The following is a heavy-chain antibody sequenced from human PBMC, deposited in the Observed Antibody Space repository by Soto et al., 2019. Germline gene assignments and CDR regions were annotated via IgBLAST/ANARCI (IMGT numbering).Heavy chain of an antibody. Sequence: PGESLKISFKGSGFTFAIYWIGWVRQVPGKGLEWMGIIYPRDSDSTYSPSFQGQVTISADKYISTAYLQWSSLQASDTAVNYCARGSPSANLPYYYGMDVSGQGTTVTVSS. V-gene: IGHV5-51*01. CDR1: GFTFAIYW. D-gene: IGHD2-15*01. CDR3: ARGSPSANLPYYYGMDV. CDR2: IYPRDSDS. J-gene: IGHJ6*02.